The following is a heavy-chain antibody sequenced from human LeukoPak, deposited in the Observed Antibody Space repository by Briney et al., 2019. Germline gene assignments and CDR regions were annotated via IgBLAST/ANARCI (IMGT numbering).Heavy chain of an antibody. J-gene: IGHJ3*02. V-gene: IGHV4-59*01. CDR1: GGSISFYY. D-gene: IGHD3-10*01. CDR2: ISCSGNT. CDR3: AKSNGYGLVDI. Sequence: SETLSLTCTVSGGSISFYYWSWIRQPPGKGLEWIGYISCSGNTNYNPSLQSRVTISLDTSKNQFSLKLSSVTAADTAVYYCAKSNGYGLVDIWGQGTMVTVSS.